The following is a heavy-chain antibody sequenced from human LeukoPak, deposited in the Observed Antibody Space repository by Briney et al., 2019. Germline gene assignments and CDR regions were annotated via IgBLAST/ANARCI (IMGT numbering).Heavy chain of an antibody. J-gene: IGHJ4*02. V-gene: IGHV1-18*01. CDR1: GYTFTSYG. CDR3: ARDSPIIVGATTPDY. Sequence: ASVKVSCKASGYTFTSYGISWVRQAPGQGLEWMGWISAYNGNTNYAQKLQGRVTMTTDTSTSTAYMELRSLRSDDTAVYYCARDSPIIVGATTPDYWGQGTLVTVSS. CDR2: ISAYNGNT. D-gene: IGHD1-26*01.